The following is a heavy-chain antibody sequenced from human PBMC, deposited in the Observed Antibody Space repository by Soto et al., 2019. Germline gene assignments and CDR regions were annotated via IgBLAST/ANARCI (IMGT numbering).Heavy chain of an antibody. V-gene: IGHV1-69*13. J-gene: IGHJ5*02. Sequence: GASVKVSCKASGGTFSSYAISWVRQAPGQGLEWMGGIIPIFGTANYAQKFQGRVTITADESTSTAYMELSSLRSEDTAVYYCAREHVAVDGTFVWNWLDPWGQGTLVTVSS. CDR2: IIPIFGTA. D-gene: IGHD6-19*01. CDR3: AREHVAVDGTFVWNWLDP. CDR1: GGTFSSYA.